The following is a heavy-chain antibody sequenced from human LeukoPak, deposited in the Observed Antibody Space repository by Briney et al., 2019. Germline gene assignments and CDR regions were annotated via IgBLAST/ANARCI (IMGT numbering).Heavy chain of an antibody. J-gene: IGHJ5*02. V-gene: IGHV4-61*02. D-gene: IGHD3-3*01. CDR2: IYTSGST. CDR3: ARDHRESFYDFWSAFDP. CDR1: GGSISSGNYY. Sequence: PSQTLSLTXIVSGGSISSGNYYWSWIRQPAGKGLDWIGRIYTSGSTNYNPSLKSRLTISLDTSKNQFSLKLSSVTAADTAVYYCARDHRESFYDFWSAFDPWGQRTLVTVSS.